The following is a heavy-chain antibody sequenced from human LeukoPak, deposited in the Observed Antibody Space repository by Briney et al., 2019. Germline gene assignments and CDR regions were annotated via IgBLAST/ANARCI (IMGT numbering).Heavy chain of an antibody. CDR1: GFTFSSHS. CDR2: ISGSGGST. CDR3: AKGTRYDSSGFHPTLDY. J-gene: IGHJ4*02. D-gene: IGHD3-22*01. Sequence: GGSLRLSCAASGFTFSSHSMNWVRQAPGKGLEWVSAISGSGGSTYYADSVKGRFTISRDNSKNTLYLQMNSLRAEDTAVYYCAKGTRYDSSGFHPTLDYWGQGTLVTVSS. V-gene: IGHV3-23*01.